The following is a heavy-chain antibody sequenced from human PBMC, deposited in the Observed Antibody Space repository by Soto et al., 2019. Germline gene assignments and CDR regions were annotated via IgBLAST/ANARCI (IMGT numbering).Heavy chain of an antibody. D-gene: IGHD1-1*01. Sequence: ASVKVSCKASGYTFTSYCISWVRQAPGQGLEWMGWISAYNGNTNYAQKLQGRVTMTTDTSTSTAYMELRSLRSDDTAVYYCARTTGLSGATHYYYMDVWGKGTTVTVSS. CDR1: GYTFTSYC. CDR2: ISAYNGNT. CDR3: ARTTGLSGATHYYYMDV. J-gene: IGHJ6*03. V-gene: IGHV1-18*01.